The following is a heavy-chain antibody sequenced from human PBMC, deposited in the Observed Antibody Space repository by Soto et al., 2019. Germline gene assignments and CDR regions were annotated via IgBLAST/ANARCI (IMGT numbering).Heavy chain of an antibody. CDR2: ISYDGSNK. Sequence: GGSLRLSCAASGFTFSSYGMHWVRQAPGKGLEWVAVISYDGSNKYYADSVKGRFTISRDNSKNTLYLQMNSLRAEDTAVYYCAKDLLNYGPGWFDPWGQGTLVTV. J-gene: IGHJ5*02. CDR1: GFTFSSYG. V-gene: IGHV3-30*18. CDR3: AKDLLNYGPGWFDP. D-gene: IGHD1-7*01.